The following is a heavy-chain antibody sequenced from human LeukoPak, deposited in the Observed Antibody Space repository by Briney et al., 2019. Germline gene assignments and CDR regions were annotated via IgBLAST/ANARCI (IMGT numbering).Heavy chain of an antibody. Sequence: PGGSLRLSCAASGFTFSSDDMNWVRQAPGKGLEWVSYISGSGYRIYYPGSVKGRFTISRDNAKKSLYLQMNSLRAEDTAVYYCAREGSSYAPSQPFFFDYWGQGTLVTVSS. CDR3: AREGSSYAPSQPFFFDY. J-gene: IGHJ4*02. V-gene: IGHV3-48*03. D-gene: IGHD3-10*01. CDR1: GFTFSSDD. CDR2: ISGSGYRI.